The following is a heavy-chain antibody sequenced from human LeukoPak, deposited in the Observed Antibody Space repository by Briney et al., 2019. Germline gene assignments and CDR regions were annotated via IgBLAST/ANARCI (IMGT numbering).Heavy chain of an antibody. CDR3: ASSSGETIAAAGPGFDY. D-gene: IGHD6-13*01. V-gene: IGHV4-39*01. Sequence: PSETLSLTCTVSGGSISSSSYYWGWIRQPPGKGLEWIGSIYYSGSTYYNPCLKSRVTISVDTSKNQFSLKLSSVTAADTAVYYCASSSGETIAAAGPGFDYWGQGTLVTVSS. CDR2: IYYSGST. J-gene: IGHJ4*02. CDR1: GGSISSSSYY.